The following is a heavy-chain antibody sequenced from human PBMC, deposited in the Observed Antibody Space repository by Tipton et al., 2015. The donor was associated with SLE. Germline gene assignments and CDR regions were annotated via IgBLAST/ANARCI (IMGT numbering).Heavy chain of an antibody. J-gene: IGHJ4*02. CDR1: GFTFSSYG. CDR3: AKDGYSSSWFHYFDY. Sequence: GSLRLSCAASGFTFSSYGMHWVRQASGKGLEWVAFIRYDGSNKYYADSVKGRFTISRDNSKNTLYLQMNSLRAEDTAVYYCAKDGYSSSWFHYFDYWGQGTLVTVSS. V-gene: IGHV3-30*02. CDR2: IRYDGSNK. D-gene: IGHD6-13*01.